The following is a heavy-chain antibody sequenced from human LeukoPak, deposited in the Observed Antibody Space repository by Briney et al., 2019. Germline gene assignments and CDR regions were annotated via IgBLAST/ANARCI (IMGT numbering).Heavy chain of an antibody. CDR2: IYTSGST. J-gene: IGHJ5*02. CDR1: GGSISSGGYS. D-gene: IGHD3-10*01. Sequence: PSETLSLTCAVSGGSISSGGYSWSWIRQPPGKGLEWIGYIYTSGSTNYNPSLKSRVTISVDTSKNQFSLKLSSVTAADTAVYYCARQRPRFGDSNNWFDPWGQGTLVTVSS. CDR3: ARQRPRFGDSNNWFDP. V-gene: IGHV4-61*08.